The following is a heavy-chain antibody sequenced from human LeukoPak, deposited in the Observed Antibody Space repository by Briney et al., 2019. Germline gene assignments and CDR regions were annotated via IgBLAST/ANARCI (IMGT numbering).Heavy chain of an antibody. Sequence: SETLSLTCAVYGGSFSGYYWSWVRQPPGKGLEWIGEINHSGSTNYNPSLKSRVTISVDTSKNQFSLKLSSVTAADTAVYYCARDRRSPGLFDYWGQGTLVTVSS. CDR3: ARDRRSPGLFDY. CDR1: GGSFSGYY. J-gene: IGHJ4*02. CDR2: INHSGST. D-gene: IGHD1-14*01. V-gene: IGHV4-34*01.